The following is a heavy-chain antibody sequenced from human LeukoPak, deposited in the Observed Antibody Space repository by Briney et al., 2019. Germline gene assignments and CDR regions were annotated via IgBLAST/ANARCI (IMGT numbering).Heavy chain of an antibody. Sequence: GGSLRPSCAASGFTFSTDWMHWVRQTPGRGLVWVSRINGDGSSTSYADSVRGRFTISRDNAKNTVYLQMNSLRAEDTAVYYCASGWYGSGSPAYNCFDPWGQGTLVTVSS. J-gene: IGHJ5*02. CDR3: ASGWYGSGSPAYNCFDP. CDR2: INGDGSST. CDR1: GFTFSTDW. V-gene: IGHV3-74*01. D-gene: IGHD3-10*01.